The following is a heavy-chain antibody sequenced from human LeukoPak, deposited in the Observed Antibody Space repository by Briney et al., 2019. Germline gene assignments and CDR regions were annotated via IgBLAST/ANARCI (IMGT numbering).Heavy chain of an antibody. J-gene: IGHJ4*02. CDR1: GFSFNSDW. CDR2: IKHDESEK. Sequence: GGSLRLSCAASGFSFNSDWMDWVRQAPGKGLEWVANIKHDESEKNYLDSVKGRFTISRDNAKNSLYLQMNSLRAEDTAVYYCARDVGGSGSYGFFDYWGQGTLVTVSS. V-gene: IGHV3-7*03. CDR3: ARDVGGSGSYGFFDY. D-gene: IGHD3-10*01.